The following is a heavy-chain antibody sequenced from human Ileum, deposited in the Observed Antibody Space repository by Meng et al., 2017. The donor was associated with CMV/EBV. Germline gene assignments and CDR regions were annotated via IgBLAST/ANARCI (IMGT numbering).Heavy chain of an antibody. CDR2: ITTSSSN. V-gene: IGHV4-4*07. Sequence: QVQRVESGAGLGKPSDSLSLSCNASGDFVNSYDCSWIRQAPGKGLQWIGRITTSSSNTYNPPLQRRVTMLVDASKKQLSQKVRSVTAADAAVYHCARSGLRGIYVDYWGQGTLVTVSS. D-gene: IGHD4-17*01. CDR3: ARSGLRGIYVDY. J-gene: IGHJ4*02. CDR1: GDFVNSYD.